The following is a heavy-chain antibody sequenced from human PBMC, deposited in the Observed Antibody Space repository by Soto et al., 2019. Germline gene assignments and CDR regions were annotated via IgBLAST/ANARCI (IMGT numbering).Heavy chain of an antibody. CDR2: INAGNGNT. V-gene: IGHV1-3*01. J-gene: IGHJ4*02. D-gene: IGHD6-19*01. CDR1: GYTFTSYA. CDR3: ARDLGGWPDY. Sequence: QVQLVQSGAEVKKPGASVKVSCKASGYTFTSYAIHWVRQAPGQRLEWMGWINAGNGNTKYSQKFQDRVTITRDTSTSTAYMELSSLRSEDTAVYYCARDLGGWPDYWGQGTLVTVSS.